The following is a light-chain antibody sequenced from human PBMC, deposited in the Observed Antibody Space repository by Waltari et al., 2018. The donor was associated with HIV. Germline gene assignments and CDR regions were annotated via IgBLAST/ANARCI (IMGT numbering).Light chain of an antibody. Sequence: QMTQSPSHLSATFRNRIHHTCRASESVSSGLAWYQQKPGKAPKLLIYKASSLESGVPSRFSGSGSGTEFTLTISSLQPDDFATYYCQQYNTFSATFGQGTKVEIK. V-gene: IGKV1-5*03. J-gene: IGKJ1*01. CDR3: QQYNTFSAT. CDR2: KAS. CDR1: ESVSSG.